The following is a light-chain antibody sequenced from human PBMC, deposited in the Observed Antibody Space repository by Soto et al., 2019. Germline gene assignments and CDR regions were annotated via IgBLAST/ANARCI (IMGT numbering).Light chain of an antibody. Sequence: AIQMTQSPSSLSASVGDRVTINCRASQGIRNDVGWYQQKPGKAPKLLIYAASSLQSEVPSRFGGSGSGTEFHLTIISLQPEYFATYYCLQDYKYPWTFGQGNKVELK. V-gene: IGKV1-6*01. J-gene: IGKJ1*01. CDR2: AAS. CDR1: QGIRND. CDR3: LQDYKYPWT.